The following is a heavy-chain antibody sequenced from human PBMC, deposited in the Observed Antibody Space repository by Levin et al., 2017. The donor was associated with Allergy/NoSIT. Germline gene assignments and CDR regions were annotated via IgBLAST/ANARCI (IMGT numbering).Heavy chain of an antibody. D-gene: IGHD5-24*01. J-gene: IGHJ4*02. V-gene: IGHV1-46*01. CDR2: INPTVGNT. CDR3: ARRRDGNNYPFDY. Sequence: GGSLRLSCKASGYTFTSYYIHWVRQAPGQGLEWMGKINPTVGNTNYAQRFQGSVTMTRDTSTSTVYMELSSLRSEDTAVYYCARRRDGNNYPFDYWGQGTLVTVSS. CDR1: GYTFTSYY.